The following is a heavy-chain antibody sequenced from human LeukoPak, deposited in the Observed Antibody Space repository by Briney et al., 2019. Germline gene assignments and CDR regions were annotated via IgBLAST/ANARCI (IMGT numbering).Heavy chain of an antibody. D-gene: IGHD1-7*01. CDR2: ISGSGGST. Sequence: GGSLRLSCTASGLTFSSHVMSWVRQAPGKGLEWVSAISGSGGSTYYADSVKGRFTISRDNSKNTLYLQMNSLRAEDTAVYYCAKDGITGTPFDYWGQGTLVTVSS. J-gene: IGHJ4*02. V-gene: IGHV3-23*01. CDR1: GLTFSSHV. CDR3: AKDGITGTPFDY.